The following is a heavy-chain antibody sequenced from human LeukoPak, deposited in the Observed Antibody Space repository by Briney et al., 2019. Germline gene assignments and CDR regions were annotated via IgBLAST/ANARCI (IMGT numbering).Heavy chain of an antibody. J-gene: IGHJ3*02. Sequence: GGSLRLSCAASGFTFSLYSMNWVRQAPGKGLEWISYISSESSNIYYADSVKGRFTISRDNGENSLFLQMNSLRAEDTAVYYCARDRLIVPAFASDIWGQGTMATVSS. CDR2: ISSESSNI. CDR1: GFTFSLYS. V-gene: IGHV3-48*04. CDR3: ARDRLIVPAFASDI. D-gene: IGHD2-2*01.